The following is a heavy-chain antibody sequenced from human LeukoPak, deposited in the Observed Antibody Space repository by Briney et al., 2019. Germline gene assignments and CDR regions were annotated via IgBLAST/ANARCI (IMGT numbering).Heavy chain of an antibody. D-gene: IGHD3-3*01. J-gene: IGHJ4*02. CDR3: ARSIGNYDYLDY. V-gene: IGHV3-33*01. CDR1: GFTFSTYG. CDR2: IWNDGSNK. Sequence: GGSLRLSCAASGFTFSTYGMHWVRQAPGKGLEWVAVIWNDGSNKYYADSVKGRFTISRDNSKNMLYLQMNSLRAEDTAVYYCARSIGNYDYLDYWGQGTLVTVSS.